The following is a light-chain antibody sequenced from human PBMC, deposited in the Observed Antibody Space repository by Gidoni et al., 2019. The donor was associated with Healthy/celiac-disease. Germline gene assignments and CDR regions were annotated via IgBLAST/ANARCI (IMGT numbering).Light chain of an antibody. Sequence: ILMTPSPATLSVAPGERATLSCSASQSVSSNLAWYQQKPGQAPRLLIYGASNRATGIPARFSGSGSGTEFTLTISSLESEDFAVYYCQQYNNWPPWTFGQGTQLEIK. CDR1: QSVSSN. V-gene: IGKV3-15*01. J-gene: IGKJ1*01. CDR3: QQYNNWPPWT. CDR2: GAS.